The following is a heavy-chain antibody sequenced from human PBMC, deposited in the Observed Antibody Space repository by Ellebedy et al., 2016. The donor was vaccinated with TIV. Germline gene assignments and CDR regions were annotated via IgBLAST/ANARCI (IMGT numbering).Heavy chain of an antibody. D-gene: IGHD2-2*01. CDR1: GGAISGVNW. J-gene: IGHJ4*02. CDR3: WSVVPAAMSDFAY. V-gene: IGHV4-4*02. CDR2: IFHSGTS. Sequence: MPSETLSLTCAVSGGAISGVNWWTWVRQPPGKGLEWIGEIFHSGTSNYNPSLKSRVTISVDKSKNQFSLNLSSVTAADTAVYYCWSVVPAAMSDFAYWGRGTLVSVSS.